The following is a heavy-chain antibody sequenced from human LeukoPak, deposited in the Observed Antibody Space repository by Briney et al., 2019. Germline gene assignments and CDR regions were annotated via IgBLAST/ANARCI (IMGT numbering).Heavy chain of an antibody. J-gene: IGHJ3*02. V-gene: IGHV3-21*06. CDR3: ARGGYGGNDAFDI. CDR1: GFTFSNYG. D-gene: IGHD4-23*01. Sequence: GGSLRLSCAASGFTFSNYGTNWVRQAPGKGLEWVSSITSSSSYISYADSVKGRFTISRDNAKNSLYLQMNSLRAEDTAVYYCARGGYGGNDAFDIWGQGTMVTVSS. CDR2: ITSSSSYI.